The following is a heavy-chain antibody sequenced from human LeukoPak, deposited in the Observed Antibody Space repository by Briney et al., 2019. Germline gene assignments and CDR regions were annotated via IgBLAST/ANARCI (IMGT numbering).Heavy chain of an antibody. CDR3: ARGAAAGDY. D-gene: IGHD6-13*01. J-gene: IGHJ4*02. CDR1: GGSISSGSYY. CDR2: IYTSGST. V-gene: IGHV4-61*02. Sequence: PSETLSLTCTVSGGSISSGSYYWSWIRQPAGKGLEWIGRIYTSGSTNYNPSLKSRVTISVDTSKNQFPLKLSSVTAADTAVYYCARGAAAGDYWGQGTLVTVSS.